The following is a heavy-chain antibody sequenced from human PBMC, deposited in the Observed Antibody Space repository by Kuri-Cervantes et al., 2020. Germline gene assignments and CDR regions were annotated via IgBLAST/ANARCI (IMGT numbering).Heavy chain of an antibody. CDR3: ARVYNRGRYYYMDV. V-gene: IGHV4-61*01. Sequence: SETLSLTCTVSGGSVSSGSYYWSWIRQPPGKGLEWIGYIYYNGNTGYNPSLKSRVTISVDTSKNQFSLKLSSMTAADTAVYYCARVYNRGRYYYMDVWGKGTTVTVSS. CDR1: GGSVSSGSYY. D-gene: IGHD3-10*01. CDR2: IYYNGNT. J-gene: IGHJ6*03.